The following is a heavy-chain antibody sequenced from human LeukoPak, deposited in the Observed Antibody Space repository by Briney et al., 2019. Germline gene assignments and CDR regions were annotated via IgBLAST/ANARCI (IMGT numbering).Heavy chain of an antibody. Sequence: SETLSLTCTVSGGSISSGSYYWSWIRQPAGKGLEWIGRIYTSGSTNYNPSLKSRVTISVDTSKNQFSLKLSSVTAADTAVYYCARDLETWYYDSSDLNAFDIWGQGTMVTVSS. D-gene: IGHD3-22*01. J-gene: IGHJ3*02. V-gene: IGHV4-61*02. CDR1: GGSISSGSYY. CDR3: ARDLETWYYDSSDLNAFDI. CDR2: IYTSGST.